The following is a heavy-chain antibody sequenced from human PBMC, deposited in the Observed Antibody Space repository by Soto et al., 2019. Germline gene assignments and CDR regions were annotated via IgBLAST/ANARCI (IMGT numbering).Heavy chain of an antibody. J-gene: IGHJ5*02. D-gene: IGHD6-19*01. CDR3: AKDASRPMYSSGWHNWFDP. V-gene: IGHV3-23*01. CDR2: ISGSGGST. CDR1: GFTFSSYA. Sequence: GGSLRLSCAASGFTFSSYAMSWVRQAPGKGLEWVSAISGSGGSTYYADSVKGRFTISRDNSKSTLYLQMNSLRAEDTAVYYCAKDASRPMYSSGWHNWFDPWGQGTLVTVSS.